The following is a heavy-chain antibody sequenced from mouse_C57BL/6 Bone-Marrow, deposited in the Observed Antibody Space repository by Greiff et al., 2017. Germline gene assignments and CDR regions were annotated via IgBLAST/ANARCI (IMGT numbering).Heavy chain of an antibody. CDR3: ARRGLGSYYFDY. J-gene: IGHJ2*01. CDR2: IYPGSGST. D-gene: IGHD3-3*01. CDR1: GYTFTSYW. Sequence: QVHVKQPGAELVKPGASVKMSCKASGYTFTSYWITWVKQRPGQGLEWIGDIYPGSGSTNYHEKFKSKAPLTVDTSANTAYMQLSSLTSEDSAVYYCARRGLGSYYFDYWGQGTTLTVSS. V-gene: IGHV1-55*01.